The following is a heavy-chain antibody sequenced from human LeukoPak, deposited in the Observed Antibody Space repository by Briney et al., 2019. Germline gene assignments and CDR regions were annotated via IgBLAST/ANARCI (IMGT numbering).Heavy chain of an antibody. D-gene: IGHD6-19*01. V-gene: IGHV4-34*01. CDR3: ARGWGYSSGWLRYYDGMDV. Sequence: SETLSLTCAVYGGSFSGYYWSWIRQPPGKGLEWIGEINHSGSTNYNPSLKSRVTISVDTSKNQFSLKLSSVTAADTAVYYCARGWGYSSGWLRYYDGMDVWGQGTTVTVSS. J-gene: IGHJ6*02. CDR2: INHSGST. CDR1: GGSFSGYY.